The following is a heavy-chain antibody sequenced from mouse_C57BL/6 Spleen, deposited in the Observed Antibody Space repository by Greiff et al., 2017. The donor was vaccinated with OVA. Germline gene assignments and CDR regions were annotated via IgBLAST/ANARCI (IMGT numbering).Heavy chain of an antibody. V-gene: IGHV6-3*01. J-gene: IGHJ3*01. D-gene: IGHD2-5*01. CDR2: IRLKSDNYAT. CDR1: GFTFSNYW. CDR3: TFYYSSCGFAY. Sequence: EVQLMESGGGLVQPGGSMKLSCVASGFTFSNYWMHWVRQSPEKGLEWVAQIRLKSDNYATHYAESVKGRFTISRDDSKSSVYLQMNNLRAEDTGIYYCTFYYSSCGFAYWGQGTLVTVSA.